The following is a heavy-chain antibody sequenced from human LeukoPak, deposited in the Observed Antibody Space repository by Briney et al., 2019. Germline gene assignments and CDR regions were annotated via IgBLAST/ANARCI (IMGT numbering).Heavy chain of an antibody. CDR3: ARGPPGYLVGDY. J-gene: IGHJ4*02. CDR1: GFTFSIYW. CDR2: INTDGTTI. V-gene: IGHV3-74*01. Sequence: PGGSLRLSRATSGFTFSIYWVHWVRQAPGKGLVWVSDINTDGTTIHYADSVRGRFTISRDNAKSTVFLQMNSLRVEDTAVYYCARGPPGYLVGDYWGPGTLVTVSS. D-gene: IGHD2-2*03.